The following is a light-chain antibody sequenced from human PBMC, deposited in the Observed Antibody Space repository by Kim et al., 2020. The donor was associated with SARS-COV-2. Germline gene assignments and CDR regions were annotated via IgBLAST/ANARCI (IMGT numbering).Light chain of an antibody. J-gene: IGKJ4*01. CDR3: QQRSKWPLT. CDR1: ENVINY. CDR2: DAS. Sequence: PGERATLPCRASENVINYLVWYQQKLGQAPRLLIYDASNRATGIPDRFSGDGSGTDFTLTISSLDPEDSAIYYCQQRSKWPLTFGGGTKVDIK. V-gene: IGKV3-11*01.